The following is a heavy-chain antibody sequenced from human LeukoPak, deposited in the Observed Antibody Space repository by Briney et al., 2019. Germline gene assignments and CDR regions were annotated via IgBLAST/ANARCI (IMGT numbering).Heavy chain of an antibody. J-gene: IGHJ4*02. D-gene: IGHD3-16*02. CDR1: GNSISSGDYY. CDR3: ASRSPASYDYVWGSYRYTPYYFDY. Sequence: SETLSLTCTVSGNSISSGDYYWSWIRQPPGKGLEWIGSIYYSGSTYYNPSLKSRVTISVDTSKNQFSLKLSSVTAADTAVYYCASRSPASYDYVWGSYRYTPYYFDYWGQGTLVTVSS. CDR2: IYYSGST. V-gene: IGHV4-39*07.